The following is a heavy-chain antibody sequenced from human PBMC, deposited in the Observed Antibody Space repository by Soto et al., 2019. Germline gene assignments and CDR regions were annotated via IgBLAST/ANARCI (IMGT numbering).Heavy chain of an antibody. CDR3: ARLSTSAGRRDLAC. V-gene: IGHV3-30*03. J-gene: IGHJ4*02. CDR1: GFPFNSYV. CDR2: IYYDASKK. Sequence: QVQLVESGGGVVLPGRSLKLSCAASGFPFNSYVMHWVRQAPGKGLEWVASIYYDASKKYYTDSVKGRFTISRDNSKNTVSLQMNSLRAEDTAVYYCARLSTSAGRRDLACWGQGTLVTVSS.